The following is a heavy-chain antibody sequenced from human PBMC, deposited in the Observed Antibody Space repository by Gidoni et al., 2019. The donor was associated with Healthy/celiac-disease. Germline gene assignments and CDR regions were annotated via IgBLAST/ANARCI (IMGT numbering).Heavy chain of an antibody. CDR3: ARTGTITLYYYYYGMDV. Sequence: QVQLVESGGGVVQPGRSLRLPCAAAGSTFSSYGMHWVRQAPGRGLAWVAVKWYDGSNKYYADSVKGRFTISRDNSKNTLYLQMNSLRAEDTAVYYCARTGTITLYYYYYGMDVWGQGTTVTVSS. D-gene: IGHD1-7*01. J-gene: IGHJ6*02. V-gene: IGHV3-33*01. CDR2: KWYDGSNK. CDR1: GSTFSSYG.